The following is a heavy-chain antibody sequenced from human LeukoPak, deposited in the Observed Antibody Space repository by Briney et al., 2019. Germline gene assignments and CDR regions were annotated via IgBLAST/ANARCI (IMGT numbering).Heavy chain of an antibody. Sequence: PGGSLRLSCAASGFTFSSYSMNWVRQAPGKGLEWVSSISSSSSYIYYADSVKGRFTISRDNAKNSLYLQMNSLRAEDTAVYYCASLGIAAAGRDYFDYWGQGTLVIVSS. J-gene: IGHJ4*02. V-gene: IGHV3-21*04. CDR3: ASLGIAAAGRDYFDY. CDR2: ISSSSSYI. CDR1: GFTFSSYS. D-gene: IGHD6-13*01.